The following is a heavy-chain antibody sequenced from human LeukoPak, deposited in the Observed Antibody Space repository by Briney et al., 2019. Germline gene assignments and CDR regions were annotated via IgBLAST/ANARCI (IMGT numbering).Heavy chain of an antibody. CDR1: GFTFSSYG. J-gene: IGHJ4*02. CDR3: VRDNPRCCGVIPSNIDDY. Sequence: GRSLRLSCAASGFTFSSYGIHWVRQAPGKGLEWVAVISYDGSNKYYADSVKGRFTISRDNSKNTLYLQMNSLRAEDTAVYYCVRDNPRCCGVIPSNIDDYWGQGTLVTVSS. D-gene: IGHD2/OR15-2a*01. CDR2: ISYDGSNK. V-gene: IGHV3-30*03.